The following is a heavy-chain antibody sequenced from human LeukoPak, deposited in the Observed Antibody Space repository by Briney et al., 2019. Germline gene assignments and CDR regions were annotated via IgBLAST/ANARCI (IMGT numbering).Heavy chain of an antibody. CDR2: INSDGSI. Sequence: SETLSLTCTVSGVSISSLYWNWIRQPAGKGLEWIGRINSDGSINYNVSLKSRVSMSVDTSKNQFSLRLSSVTAADTAVYYCARDQGAAGRPFWFERWGQGALVTVSS. V-gene: IGHV4-4*07. J-gene: IGHJ5*02. CDR3: ARDQGAAGRPFWFER. D-gene: IGHD6-6*01. CDR1: GVSISSLY.